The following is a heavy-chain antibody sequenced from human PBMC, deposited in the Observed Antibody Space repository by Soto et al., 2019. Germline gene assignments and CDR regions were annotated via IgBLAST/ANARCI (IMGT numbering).Heavy chain of an antibody. V-gene: IGHV4-59*01. CDR1: GGSISSYY. CDR2: IYYSRST. J-gene: IGHJ5*02. Sequence: QVQLQESGPGLVKPSETLSLTCTVSGGSISSYYWSWIRQPPGKGLEWIGYIYYSRSTNYNPSLNSRVTISVDTSKNQFSLKLSSVTAADTAVYYCARGSHIVATILFAPWGQGTLVTVSS. D-gene: IGHD5-12*01. CDR3: ARGSHIVATILFAP.